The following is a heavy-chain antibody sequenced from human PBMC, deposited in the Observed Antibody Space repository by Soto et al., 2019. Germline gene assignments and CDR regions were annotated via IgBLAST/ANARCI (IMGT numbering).Heavy chain of an antibody. J-gene: IGHJ4*02. CDR1: GGSISSGVYY. CDR2: IYYSGST. CDR3: ARWLGATSFDY. D-gene: IGHD1-26*01. V-gene: IGHV4-31*03. Sequence: QVQLQESGPGLVKPSQTLSLTCTVSGGSISSGVYYWSWIRQHPGKGLEWIGYIYYSGSTYYKPALKSRVTISVATSKNQFSLKLSSVTAADTAVYYCARWLGATSFDYWGQGTLVTVSS.